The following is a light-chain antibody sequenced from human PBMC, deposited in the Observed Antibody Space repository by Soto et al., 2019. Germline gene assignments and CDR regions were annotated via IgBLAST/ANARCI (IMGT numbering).Light chain of an antibody. CDR2: GAS. J-gene: IGKJ4*01. CDR1: QSVSSSY. V-gene: IGKV3-20*01. Sequence: EIVLTQSPGTLSLSPGERATLSCRASQSVSSSYLAWYQQKTGQAPRLLIYGASSRATGIPDRFSGTGSGPDFTLTISRLEPEDFAVYYCQQYARSPLTFGGRTKVELK. CDR3: QQYARSPLT.